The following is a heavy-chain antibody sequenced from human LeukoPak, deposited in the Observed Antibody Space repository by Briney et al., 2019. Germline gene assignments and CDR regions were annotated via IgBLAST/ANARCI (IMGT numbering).Heavy chain of an antibody. CDR2: ISYDGSNK. J-gene: IGHJ6*02. Sequence: SCKASGYTFTSYYMHWVRQAPGKGLEWVAVISYDGSNKYYADSVKGRFTISRDNSKNTLYLQMNSLRAEDTAVYYCAKERPAYYYYGMDVWGQGTTVTVSS. CDR1: GYTFTSYY. V-gene: IGHV3-30*18. CDR3: AKERPAYYYYGMDV.